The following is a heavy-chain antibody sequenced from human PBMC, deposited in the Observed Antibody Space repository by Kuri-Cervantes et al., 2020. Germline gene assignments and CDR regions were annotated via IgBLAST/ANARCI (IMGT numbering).Heavy chain of an antibody. Sequence: GSLRLSCTVSGGSVNNNNYYWTWIRQPPGKGLEWIGYIYYSGSTNYNPSLKSRVTISVDTSKNQFSLKLSSVTAADTAVYYCARAYYYYGMDVWGQGTTVTVSS. CDR3: ARAYYYYGMDV. CDR1: GGSVNNNNYY. V-gene: IGHV4-61*01. J-gene: IGHJ6*02. CDR2: IYYSGST.